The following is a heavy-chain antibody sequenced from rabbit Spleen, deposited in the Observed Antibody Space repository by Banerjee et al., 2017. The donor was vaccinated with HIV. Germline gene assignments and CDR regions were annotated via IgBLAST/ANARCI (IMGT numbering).Heavy chain of an antibody. D-gene: IGHD2-1*01. CDR2: IYGGSSGTT. J-gene: IGHJ3*01. V-gene: IGHV1S45*01. CDR3: AGADYGACFNL. CDR1: GFSFSSSYW. Sequence: QEQLEESGGDLVKPEGSLTLTCTASGFSFSSSYWICWVRQAPGKGLEWIACIYGGSSGTTYYASWAKGRFTISKTSSTTVTLQMTTLTAADTATYFCAGADYGACFNLWGQGTLVTVS.